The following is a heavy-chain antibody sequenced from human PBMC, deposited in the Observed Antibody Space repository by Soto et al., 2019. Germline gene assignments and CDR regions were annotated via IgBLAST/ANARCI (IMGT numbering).Heavy chain of an antibody. V-gene: IGHV1-69*13. CDR2: IIPIFGTA. CDR1: GGTFSSYA. J-gene: IGHJ5*02. D-gene: IGHD6-13*01. Sequence: GASVKVSCKASGGTFSSYAISWVRQAPGQGLEWMGGIIPIFGTANYAQKFQGRVTITADESTSTAYMELSSLRSEDTAVYYCARGSSSWYLTPLYNWFDPWGQGTLVTVSS. CDR3: ARGSSSWYLTPLYNWFDP.